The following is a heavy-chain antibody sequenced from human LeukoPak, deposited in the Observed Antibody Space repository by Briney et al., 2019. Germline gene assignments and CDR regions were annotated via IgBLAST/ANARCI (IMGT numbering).Heavy chain of an antibody. CDR2: ISYDGSNK. Sequence: GGSLRLSCAASGFTFSSYAMHWVRQAPGKGLEWVAVISYDGSNKYYADSVKGRFTISRDNSKNTLYLQMNSLRAEDTAVYYCASPYGDSYWGQGTLVTVSS. V-gene: IGHV3-30-3*01. D-gene: IGHD4-17*01. CDR3: ASPYGDSY. CDR1: GFTFSSYA. J-gene: IGHJ4*02.